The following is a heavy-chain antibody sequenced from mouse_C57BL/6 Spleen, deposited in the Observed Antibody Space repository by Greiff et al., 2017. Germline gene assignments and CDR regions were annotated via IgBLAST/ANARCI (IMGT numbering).Heavy chain of an antibody. CDR2: IDPSDSYT. Sequence: VQLQQPGAELVMPGASVKLSCKASGYTFTSYWMHWVKQRPGQGLEWIGEIDPSDSYTNYNQQFKGKSTLTVDKSSSTAYMQLSSLTSEDSAVYYCARGTVVASYYAMDYWGQGTSVTVSS. CDR1: GYTFTSYW. J-gene: IGHJ4*01. D-gene: IGHD1-1*01. V-gene: IGHV1-69*01. CDR3: ARGTVVASYYAMDY.